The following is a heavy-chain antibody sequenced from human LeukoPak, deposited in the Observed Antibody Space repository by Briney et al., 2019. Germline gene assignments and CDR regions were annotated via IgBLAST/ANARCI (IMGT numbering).Heavy chain of an antibody. D-gene: IGHD6-19*01. CDR2: INTDGTVT. Sequence: GGSLRLSCAASGFAFSKYWMLWVRQAPGKGLESVSRINTDGTVTTYADSAKGRFTVSRDNADNTMFLQMNSVRDEDTAVYYCATKQWLAPPPDSWGQGTPVTVSS. CDR3: ATKQWLAPPPDS. J-gene: IGHJ4*02. CDR1: GFAFSKYW. V-gene: IGHV3-74*01.